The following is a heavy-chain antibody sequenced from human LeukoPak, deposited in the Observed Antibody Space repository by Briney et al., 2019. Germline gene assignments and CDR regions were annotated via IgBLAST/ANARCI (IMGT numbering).Heavy chain of an antibody. CDR3: ARVSSGWNDY. CDR1: GDSVTSSSSY. J-gene: IGHJ4*02. V-gene: IGHV4-39*07. Sequence: SETLSLTCTVSGDSVTSSSSYWGWIRQPPGKGLEWIGSLYYIGSTHYNPSLKSRVSISVDTSKNQFSLRLTSVTAADTAVYYCARVSSGWNDYWGQGTLVTVSS. CDR2: LYYIGST. D-gene: IGHD6-19*01.